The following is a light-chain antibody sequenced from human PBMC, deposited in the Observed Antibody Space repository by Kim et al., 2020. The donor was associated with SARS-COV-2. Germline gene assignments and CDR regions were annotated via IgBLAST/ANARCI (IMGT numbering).Light chain of an antibody. J-gene: IGKJ2*01. CDR2: GTS. V-gene: IGKV3-20*01. CDR1: QSVSSDS. Sequence: QGESATLYGRARQSVSSDSLAWYQQKPGQAPRLIIYGTSSRATGIPDRFSGSGSGTDFSLTISRLEPEDLAVYYCQQYGGSTLYTFGQGTKLEI. CDR3: QQYGGSTLYT.